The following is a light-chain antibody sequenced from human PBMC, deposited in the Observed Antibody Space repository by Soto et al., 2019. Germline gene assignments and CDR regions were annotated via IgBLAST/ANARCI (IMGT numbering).Light chain of an antibody. V-gene: IGLV1-44*01. CDR3: ASWDNSLNGLYV. CDR2: GDN. Sequence: QSVLTQPPSASGTPGQRVPISCSGSSSNIGSHPVNWYQQLPGTAPKLLLYGDNQRPSGVPDRFSGSKSGTSASLAISGLQSEDEAHYYCASWDNSLNGLYVFGTGTKVTVL. CDR1: SSNIGSHP. J-gene: IGLJ1*01.